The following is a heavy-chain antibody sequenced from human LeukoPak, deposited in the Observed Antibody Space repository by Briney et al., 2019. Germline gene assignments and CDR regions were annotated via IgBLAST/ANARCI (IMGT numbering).Heavy chain of an antibody. CDR2: IYYSGST. D-gene: IGHD2-2*01. CDR1: GGSISSYY. J-gene: IGHJ5*02. Sequence: SETLSLTCTVSGGSISSYYWSWIRQPPGKGLEWIGYIYYSGSTNYNPSLKSRVTISVDTSKNQFSLKLSSVTAADTAVYYCARSGYCSSTSCDFWFDPWGQGTLVTVSS. V-gene: IGHV4-59*01. CDR3: ARSGYCSSTSCDFWFDP.